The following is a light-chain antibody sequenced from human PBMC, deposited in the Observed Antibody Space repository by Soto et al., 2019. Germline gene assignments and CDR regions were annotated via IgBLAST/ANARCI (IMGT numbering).Light chain of an antibody. J-gene: IGLJ2*01. V-gene: IGLV2-8*01. Sequence: QSALTQPPSASGSPGQSVTISCTGTSSDIGGYKYVSWYQQHPDKAPKLMIYEVTQRPSGVPDRFSASKSGNTASLTVSGLQAEDEADYYCASHAGGNNFVVFGGGTKLTVL. CDR3: ASHAGGNNFVV. CDR1: SSDIGGYKY. CDR2: EVT.